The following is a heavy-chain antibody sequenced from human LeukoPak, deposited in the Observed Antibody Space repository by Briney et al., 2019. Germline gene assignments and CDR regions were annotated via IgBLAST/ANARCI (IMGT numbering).Heavy chain of an antibody. D-gene: IGHD3-9*01. J-gene: IGHJ4*02. V-gene: IGHV3-21*01. CDR1: GFTFSSYS. CDR3: ARGGPTYYDILTGYGAFDY. CDR2: ISSSSYI. Sequence: GGSLRLSCAASGFTFSSYSMNWVRQAPGKGLEWVSSISSSSYIYYADSVKGRFTISRDNAKNSLYLQMNSLRAEDTAVYYCARGGPTYYDILTGYGAFDYWGQGTLVTVSS.